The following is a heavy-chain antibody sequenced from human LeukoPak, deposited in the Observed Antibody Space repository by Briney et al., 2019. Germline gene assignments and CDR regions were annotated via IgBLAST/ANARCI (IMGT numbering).Heavy chain of an antibody. D-gene: IGHD4-17*01. J-gene: IGHJ4*02. V-gene: IGHV3-15*01. CDR2: IKSKTDGGTT. CDR3: TTAWKDYGDLRGGKMFDY. CDR1: GFTFSNAW. Sequence: GGSLRLSCAASGFTFSNAWMSWVRQAPGKGLEWVGRIKSKTDGGTTDYAAPVKGRFTISRDDSKNTLYLQMNSLKTEDTAVYYCTTAWKDYGDLRGGKMFDYWGQGTLVTVSS.